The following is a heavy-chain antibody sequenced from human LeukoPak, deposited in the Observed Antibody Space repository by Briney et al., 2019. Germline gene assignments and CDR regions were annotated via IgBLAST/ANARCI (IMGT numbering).Heavy chain of an antibody. J-gene: IGHJ5*02. V-gene: IGHV1-18*01. CDR2: ISAYNGNT. CDR3: ARERPTGPSNWFDP. Sequence: ASVKVSCKASGYTFTSYGISWVRQAPGQGLEWMGWISAYNGNTNYAQKLQGRVTMTTDTSTSTAYMELRSLRSGDTAVYYCARERPTGPSNWFDPWGQRTLVTVSS. D-gene: IGHD4-17*01. CDR1: GYTFTSYG.